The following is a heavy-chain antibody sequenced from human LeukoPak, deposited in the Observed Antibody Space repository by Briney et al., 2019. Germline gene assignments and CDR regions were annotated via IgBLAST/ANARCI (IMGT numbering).Heavy chain of an antibody. J-gene: IGHJ3*02. V-gene: IGHV4-34*01. CDR2: INHSGST. D-gene: IGHD1-26*01. CDR3: ARGRGSYVFDI. CDR1: GGSFSGYY. Sequence: SETLSLTCAVYGGSFSGYYWSWIRQPPGKGLEWIGEINHSGSTNYNPSLKSRVTISVDTSKNQFSLKLSSVTAADTAVYYCARGRGSYVFDIWGQGTMVTVSS.